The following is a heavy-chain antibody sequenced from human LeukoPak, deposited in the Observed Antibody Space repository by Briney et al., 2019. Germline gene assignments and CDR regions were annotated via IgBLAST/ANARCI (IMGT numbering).Heavy chain of an antibody. J-gene: IGHJ3*02. CDR3: ARVVTMVRGGLDI. CDR2: INAGNCNT. Sequence: ASVKVSCKASGYTFTSYAMHWVRQAPGQRLEWMGWINAGNCNTKYSQKFQGRVTITRDTSASTAYMELSSLRSEDTAVYYCARVVTMVRGGLDIWGQGTMVTVSS. D-gene: IGHD3-10*01. V-gene: IGHV1-3*01. CDR1: GYTFTSYA.